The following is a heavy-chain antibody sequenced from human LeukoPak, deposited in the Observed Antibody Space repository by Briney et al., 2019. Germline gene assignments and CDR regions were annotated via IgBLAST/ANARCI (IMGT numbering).Heavy chain of an antibody. Sequence: GGSLRLSCAASRFTFGSYGMHWVRQAPGKGLEWVAFIRYDGSNKYYADSVKGRFTISRDNSKNTLYLQMNSLRAEDTAVYYCAKDLVAVLRGFADYWGQGTLVAVSS. D-gene: IGHD2-15*01. CDR2: IRYDGSNK. V-gene: IGHV3-30*02. CDR3: AKDLVAVLRGFADY. J-gene: IGHJ4*02. CDR1: RFTFGSYG.